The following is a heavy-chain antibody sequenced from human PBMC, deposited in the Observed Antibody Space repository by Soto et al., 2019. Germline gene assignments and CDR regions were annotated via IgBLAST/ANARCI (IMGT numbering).Heavy chain of an antibody. Sequence: EVQLLESGGGLVQPGGSLRLSCAASGFTFSSYAMSWVRQAPGKGLEWVSAISGSGGSTYYADSVKGRFTISSDNSKNTLYLQMNSLRGEDTAVYYCATADSYDYIWGVDYWGLGTLVTVSS. V-gene: IGHV3-23*01. CDR3: ATADSYDYIWGVDY. CDR1: GFTFSSYA. J-gene: IGHJ4*02. D-gene: IGHD3-16*01. CDR2: ISGSGGST.